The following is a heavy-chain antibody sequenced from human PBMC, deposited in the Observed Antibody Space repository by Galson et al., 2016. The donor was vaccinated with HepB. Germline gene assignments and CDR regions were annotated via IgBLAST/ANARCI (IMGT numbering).Heavy chain of an antibody. CDR1: GFTVSNNY. V-gene: IGHV3-53*01. CDR2: LYGAGDT. J-gene: IGHJ3*02. D-gene: IGHD3-10*01. CDR3: ARDTTYYGPGTYFDAYDI. Sequence: SLRLSCAASGFTVSNNYMNWVRQALGKGLEWVSTLYGAGDTYYADSVKGRFIISRDNSKNTLYLQMDSLRAEDTAVYYCARDTTYYGPGTYFDAYDIWGQGTMVTVSS.